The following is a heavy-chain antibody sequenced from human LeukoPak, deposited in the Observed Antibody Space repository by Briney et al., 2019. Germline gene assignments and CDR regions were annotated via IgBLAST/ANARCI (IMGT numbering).Heavy chain of an antibody. CDR3: AKTLYEYDILTGYYRYLDY. V-gene: IGHV3-23*01. D-gene: IGHD3-9*01. J-gene: IGHJ4*02. Sequence: GGSLRLSCAASGFTFSSYAMSWVRQAPGKGLEWVSAISGSGGSTYYADSVKGRFTISRDNSKNTLYLQMNSLRAEDTAVYYCAKTLYEYDILTGYYRYLDYWGQGTLVTASS. CDR2: ISGSGGST. CDR1: GFTFSSYA.